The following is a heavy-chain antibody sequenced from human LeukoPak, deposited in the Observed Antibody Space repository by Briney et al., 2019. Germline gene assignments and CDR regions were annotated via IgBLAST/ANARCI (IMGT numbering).Heavy chain of an antibody. V-gene: IGHV3-43*02. Sequence: GESLKISCVASGFTFTTYWMHWVRQAPGKGLEWVSLISGDGGSTYCADSVKGRFTISRDNSKNSLYLQMNSLRTEDTALYYCAKDGGRWLQPVCLSRWGQGTLVTVSS. D-gene: IGHD5-24*01. CDR1: GFTFTTYW. CDR3: AKDGGRWLQPVCLSR. J-gene: IGHJ4*02. CDR2: ISGDGGST.